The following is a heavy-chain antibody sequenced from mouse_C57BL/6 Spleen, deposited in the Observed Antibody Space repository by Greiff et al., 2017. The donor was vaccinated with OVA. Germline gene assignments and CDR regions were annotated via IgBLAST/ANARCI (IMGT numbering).Heavy chain of an antibody. CDR1: GYTFTSYD. V-gene: IGHV1-85*01. CDR3: ARRGGNPYWYFDV. Sequence: VKLQESGPELVKPGASVKLSCKASGYTFTSYDINWVKQRPGQGLEWIGWIYPRDGSTKYNEKFKGKATLTVDTSSSTAYMELHSLTSEDSAVYFCARRGGNPYWYFDVWGTGTTVTVSS. CDR2: IYPRDGST. D-gene: IGHD2-1*01. J-gene: IGHJ1*03.